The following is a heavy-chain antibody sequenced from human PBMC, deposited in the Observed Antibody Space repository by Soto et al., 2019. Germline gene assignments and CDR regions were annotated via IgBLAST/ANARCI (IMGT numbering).Heavy chain of an antibody. CDR2: INSDGSST. Sequence: GGSLRLSCAASGFTFSSYRMHWVRQAPGKGLVWVSRINSDGSSTSYADSVKGRFTISRDNAKNTLYLQMNSLRAEDTAVYYCARDRASKMAGNATNYYYGMDVWGQGTTVTVSS. D-gene: IGHD6-19*01. J-gene: IGHJ6*02. V-gene: IGHV3-74*01. CDR1: GFTFSSYR. CDR3: ARDRASKMAGNATNYYYGMDV.